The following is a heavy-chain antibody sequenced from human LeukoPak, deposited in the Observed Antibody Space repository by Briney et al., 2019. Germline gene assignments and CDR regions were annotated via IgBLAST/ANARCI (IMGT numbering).Heavy chain of an antibody. CDR1: GGSISSYY. V-gene: IGHV4-59*08. CDR2: IYYSGST. Sequence: PSETLSLTCTVSGGSISSYYWSWIRQPPGKGLEWIGYIYYSGSTNYNPSLKSRVTISVDTSKNQFSLKLSSVTAADTAVYYCARLAVAGPPDYWGQGTLVTVSS. CDR3: ARLAVAGPPDY. J-gene: IGHJ4*02. D-gene: IGHD6-19*01.